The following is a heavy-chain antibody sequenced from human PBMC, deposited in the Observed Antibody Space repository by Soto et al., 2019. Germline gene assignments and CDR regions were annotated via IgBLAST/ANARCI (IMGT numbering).Heavy chain of an antibody. CDR2: IDNSGST. CDR3: ARGGQDFWSGPFDY. D-gene: IGHD3-3*01. Sequence: SETLSLTCTVSGGSISNYFCNWMRQPAGKGLEWIGRIDNSGSTNYNPSLKSRITMSADTSRNQFSLKLNSVTAADTAVYYCARGGQDFWSGPFDYWGQGALVTVSS. J-gene: IGHJ4*02. CDR1: GGSISNYF. V-gene: IGHV4-4*07.